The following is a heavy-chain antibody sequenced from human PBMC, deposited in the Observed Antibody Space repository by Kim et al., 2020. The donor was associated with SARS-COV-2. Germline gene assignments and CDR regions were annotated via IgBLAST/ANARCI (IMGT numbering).Heavy chain of an antibody. V-gene: IGHV3-30*02. Sequence: ADSVKGRFTISGDNSKNTLYLQMNSLRAEDTAVYYCAKGTTVTTVGAFDIWGQGTMVTVSS. J-gene: IGHJ3*02. CDR3: AKGTTVTTVGAFDI. D-gene: IGHD4-17*01.